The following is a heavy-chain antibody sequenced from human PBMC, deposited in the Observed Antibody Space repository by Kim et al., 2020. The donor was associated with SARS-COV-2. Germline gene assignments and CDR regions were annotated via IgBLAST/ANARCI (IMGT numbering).Heavy chain of an antibody. CDR2: IYESEST. J-gene: IGHJ4*02. Sequence: SETLSLTCTVSGGSISSSSYYWGWLRQPPGKGLEWIGSIYESESTYYNPALKSRVTISEDTSKTQFSLKLSPVTAAATAVYYCATSTDDILTGYLLGGCGYWGEGTLVTVSP. D-gene: IGHD3-9*01. V-gene: IGHV4-39*01. CDR1: GGSISSSSYY. CDR3: ATSTDDILTGYLLGGCGY.